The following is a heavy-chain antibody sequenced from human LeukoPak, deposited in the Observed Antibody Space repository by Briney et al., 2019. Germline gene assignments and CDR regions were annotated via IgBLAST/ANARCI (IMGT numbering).Heavy chain of an antibody. Sequence: SVKVSCKASGFTFTSSAMQWVRQARGQRLEWIGWIVVGSGNTNYAQKFQERVTITRDMSTSTAYMELSSLRSEDTAVYYWAADRWVGATTFDYWGQGTLVTVSS. CDR3: AADRWVGATTFDY. CDR1: GFTFTSSA. J-gene: IGHJ4*02. CDR2: IVVGSGNT. D-gene: IGHD1-26*01. V-gene: IGHV1-58*02.